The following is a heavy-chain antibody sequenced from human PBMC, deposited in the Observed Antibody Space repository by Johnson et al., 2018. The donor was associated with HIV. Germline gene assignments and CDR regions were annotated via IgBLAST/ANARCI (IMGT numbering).Heavy chain of an antibody. CDR3: AKGGTWRGAAAGTWSAFDI. CDR1: GFSFSNYG. J-gene: IGHJ3*02. V-gene: IGHV3-30*18. D-gene: IGHD6-13*01. Sequence: QVQLVESGGGVVQPGGSLRLSCAASGFSFSNYGMHWVRQAPGKGLEWVAVISYDGSNKYYADSVKGRFTISRDNSKNTLYLQMNSLRAEDTAVYYCAKGGTWRGAAAGTWSAFDIWGQGTMVTVSS. CDR2: ISYDGSNK.